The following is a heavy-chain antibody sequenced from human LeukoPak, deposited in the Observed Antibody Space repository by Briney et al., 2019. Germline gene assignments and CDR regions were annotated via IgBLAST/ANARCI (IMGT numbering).Heavy chain of an antibody. CDR2: ISSGGST. CDR1: GGSISSSGYY. D-gene: IGHD3-22*01. CDR3: ARRSYDGSGYYYVDY. J-gene: IGHJ4*02. V-gene: IGHV4-39*01. Sequence: PSETLSLTCTVSGGSISSSGYYWGWIRQPPGKGLEWIGSISSGGSTHYPPSLKSRVTISVEKSKNQFSLKLSSVTAADTAVYYCARRSYDGSGYYYVDYWGQGTLVTVSS.